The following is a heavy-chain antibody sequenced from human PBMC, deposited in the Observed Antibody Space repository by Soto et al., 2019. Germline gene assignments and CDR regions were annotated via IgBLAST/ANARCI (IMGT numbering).Heavy chain of an antibody. V-gene: IGHV3-33*01. J-gene: IGHJ6*02. D-gene: IGHD5-18*01. CDR3: ARQRLLNYYYYYGMDG. Sequence: QVQLVESGGGVVQPGMSLRLSCAASGFTFSSYGMHWVRQAPGKGLEWVAVIWYDGSNKYYADSVKGRFTISRDNSKNTLYLQLNSLRAEDTAVYYCARQRLLNYYYYYGMDGWGQGTTVTVSS. CDR2: IWYDGSNK. CDR1: GFTFSSYG.